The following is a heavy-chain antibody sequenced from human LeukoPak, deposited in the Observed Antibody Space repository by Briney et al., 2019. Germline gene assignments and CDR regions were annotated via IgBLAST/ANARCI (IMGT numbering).Heavy chain of an antibody. CDR1: GFTFSSYE. CDR2: ISSSGSTI. J-gene: IGHJ5*02. Sequence: GGSLRLSCAASGFTFSSYEMNWVRQAPGKGLEWVSYISSSGSTIYYADSVKGRFTISRDNAKNSLYLQMNSLRAEDTAVYYCARIAHSVLLWFWESKPYNWFDPWGQGTLVTVSS. CDR3: ARIAHSVLLWFWESKPYNWFDP. D-gene: IGHD3-10*01. V-gene: IGHV3-48*03.